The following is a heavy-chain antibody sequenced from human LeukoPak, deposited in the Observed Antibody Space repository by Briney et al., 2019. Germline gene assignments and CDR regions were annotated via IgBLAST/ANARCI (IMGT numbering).Heavy chain of an antibody. V-gene: IGHV3-15*01. Sequence: GGSLRLSCAASGFTFSNAWMSWVRQAPGKGLGWVGRIKSKTEGGTTDYAAPVKGRFTISRDDSKNTLYLQMNSLKIEDTAVYYCTTDLNYYDSSGYPLFDYWGQGTLVTVSS. CDR3: TTDLNYYDSSGYPLFDY. J-gene: IGHJ4*02. D-gene: IGHD3-22*01. CDR2: IKSKTEGGTT. CDR1: GFTFSNAW.